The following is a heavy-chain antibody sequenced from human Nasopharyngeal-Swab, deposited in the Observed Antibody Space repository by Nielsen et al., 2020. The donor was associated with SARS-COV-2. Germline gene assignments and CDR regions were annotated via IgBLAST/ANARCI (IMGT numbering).Heavy chain of an antibody. D-gene: IGHD1-26*01. Sequence: WIRQPPGKGLEWVAVISYDGSNKYYADSVKGRFTISRDNSKNTLYLQMNSLRAEDTAVYYCARSHSGSFRAWFDPWGQGTLVTVS. J-gene: IGHJ5*02. CDR2: ISYDGSNK. CDR3: ARSHSGSFRAWFDP. V-gene: IGHV3-30-3*01.